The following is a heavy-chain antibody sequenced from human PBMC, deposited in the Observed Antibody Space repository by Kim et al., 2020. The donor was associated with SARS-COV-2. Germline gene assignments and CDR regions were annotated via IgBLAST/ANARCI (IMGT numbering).Heavy chain of an antibody. D-gene: IGHD3-9*01. Sequence: GGSLRLSCVDSGITFSYYWMNWVRQAPGKGLEWVANIKVDGSEKHYVDSVKGRFTISRDNAKNSVYLQMSSLRADDAAVYYCAKEGLVTYWGQGTMVTVS. V-gene: IGHV3-7*01. J-gene: IGHJ3*01. CDR3: AKEGLVTY. CDR2: IKVDGSEK. CDR1: GITFSYYW.